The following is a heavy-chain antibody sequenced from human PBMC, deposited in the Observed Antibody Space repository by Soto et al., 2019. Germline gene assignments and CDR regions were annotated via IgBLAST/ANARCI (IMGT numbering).Heavy chain of an antibody. CDR2: ISESGGST. D-gene: IGHD6-19*01. J-gene: IGHJ4*02. Sequence: GGSLRLSCAASGFSFSDYAMSWVRQAPGKGLEWVSVISESGGSTHYADSVRGRFTVSRDNSKNSLSLRMNSLRDEDTAVYFCAKRSTYSRGWYSPIFDYWGQGALVTVSS. V-gene: IGHV3-23*01. CDR1: GFSFSDYA. CDR3: AKRSTYSRGWYSPIFDY.